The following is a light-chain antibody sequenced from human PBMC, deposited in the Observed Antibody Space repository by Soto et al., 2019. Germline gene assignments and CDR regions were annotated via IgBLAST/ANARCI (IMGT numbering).Light chain of an antibody. Sequence: QSALTQPPSASGSPGQSVTFSCTGTSSDVGGYNCVSWYQQHPGKAPKLIIYEVTKRPSGVPDRFSGSKSGNTASLTVSGLQAEDEAVYYCSSYAGRYTGVFGGGTKLTVL. V-gene: IGLV2-8*01. CDR3: SSYAGRYTGV. CDR2: EVT. CDR1: SSDVGGYNC. J-gene: IGLJ3*02.